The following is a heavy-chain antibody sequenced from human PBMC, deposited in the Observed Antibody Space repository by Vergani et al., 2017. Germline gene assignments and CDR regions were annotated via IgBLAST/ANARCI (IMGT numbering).Heavy chain of an antibody. CDR1: GGTFSSYT. J-gene: IGHJ4*02. CDR2: IIPILGIA. V-gene: IGHV1-69*02. D-gene: IGHD4-17*01. Sequence: QVQLVQSGAEVKKPGSSVKVSCKASGGTFSSYTISWVRQAPGQGLEWMGRIIPILGIANYAQKFQGRVTITAEKSTSTAYMELSSLRSEDTAVYYCARAGNYYGDYPEINWGQGTLVTVSS. CDR3: ARAGNYYGDYPEIN.